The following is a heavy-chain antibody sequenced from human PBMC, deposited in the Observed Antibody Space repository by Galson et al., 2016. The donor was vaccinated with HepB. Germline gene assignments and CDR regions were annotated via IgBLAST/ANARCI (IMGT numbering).Heavy chain of an antibody. CDR2: IDPSDTYT. Sequence: QSGAEVKKPGESLRISCQGSGYSFTSYWISWVRQMPGKGLEWMGRIDPSDTYTNYSPSFQGHVTISADKSISTAYVQWSSLKASDTAMYYCARHSAAGQLLVTNRDAFDIWGQGTLVSVSS. CDR3: ARHSAAGQLLVTNRDAFDI. CDR1: GYSFTSYW. J-gene: IGHJ3*02. D-gene: IGHD6-13*01. V-gene: IGHV5-10-1*01.